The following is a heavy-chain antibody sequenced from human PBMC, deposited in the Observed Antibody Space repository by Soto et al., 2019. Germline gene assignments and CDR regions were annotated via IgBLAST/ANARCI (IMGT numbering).Heavy chain of an antibody. V-gene: IGHV4-30-4*01. J-gene: IGHJ6*02. CDR2: IYYSGST. Sequence: SETLSLTCTVSGDSIRSGNHYWSWIRQPPGKGLEWIGYIYYSGSTYYSPSLKSRVTISVDTSKNQFSLKLNSVTAADTAVYYCARVDILTVYGCVDVWGQGTAVTVSS. D-gene: IGHD3-9*01. CDR1: GDSIRSGNHY. CDR3: ARVDILTVYGCVDV.